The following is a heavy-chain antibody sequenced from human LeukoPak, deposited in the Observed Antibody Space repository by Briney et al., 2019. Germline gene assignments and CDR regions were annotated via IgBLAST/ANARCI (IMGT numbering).Heavy chain of an antibody. V-gene: IGHV5-51*01. Sequence: GASLKISCKGSGSTFSSYRIGWVRQMPGKGLEWMGIIYPDDSDTRYSPSFQGQVTISADKSISTAYLQWSSLKASDTAMYYCARLAYCSNDVCYSNYYYSMDVWGKGTTVTVSS. CDR2: IYPDDSDT. J-gene: IGHJ6*03. CDR1: GSTFSSYR. CDR3: ARLAYCSNDVCYSNYYYSMDV. D-gene: IGHD2-8*01.